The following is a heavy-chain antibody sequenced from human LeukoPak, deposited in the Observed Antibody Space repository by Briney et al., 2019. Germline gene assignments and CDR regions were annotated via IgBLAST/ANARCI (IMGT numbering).Heavy chain of an antibody. CDR1: GYTFTSYG. CDR2: ISAYNGNT. J-gene: IGHJ6*02. D-gene: IGHD6-13*01. Sequence: ASVKVSCKASGYTFTSYGISWVRQAPGQGLEWMGWISAYNGNTNYAQKLQGRVTMTTDTSTSTAYVELRSLRSDDTAVYYCARDNSLEQQLAYYYGMDVWGQGTTVTVSS. V-gene: IGHV1-18*01. CDR3: ARDNSLEQQLAYYYGMDV.